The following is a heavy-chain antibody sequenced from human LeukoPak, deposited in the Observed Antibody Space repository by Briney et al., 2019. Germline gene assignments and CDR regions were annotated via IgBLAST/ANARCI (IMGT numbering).Heavy chain of an antibody. CDR1: GGSISSTNW. CDR2: ISLSGVT. J-gene: IGHJ4*02. Sequence: SGTLSLTCGVSGGSISSTNWWSWVRQPPGQGLEWIGEISLSGVTNCNPSLKSRVTMSLDRSKNHLSLTLTSVTAADTAVYYCSRESGAFSPFGYWGQGTLVTVSS. CDR3: SRESGAFSPFGY. D-gene: IGHD1-26*01. V-gene: IGHV4-4*02.